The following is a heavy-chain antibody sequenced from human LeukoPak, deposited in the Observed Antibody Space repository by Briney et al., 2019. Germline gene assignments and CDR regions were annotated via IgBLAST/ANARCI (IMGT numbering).Heavy chain of an antibody. CDR2: ISYDGSNK. J-gene: IGHJ4*02. D-gene: IGHD3-16*01. CDR1: GFTFSSYA. Sequence: TGGSLRLSCAASGFTFSSYAMHWVRQAPGKGLEWVAVISYDGSNKYYADSVKGRFTISRDNSKNTLYLQMNSLRAEDTAVYYCARDRGGSPDYWGRGALVIVSS. CDR3: ARDRGGSPDY. V-gene: IGHV3-30-3*01.